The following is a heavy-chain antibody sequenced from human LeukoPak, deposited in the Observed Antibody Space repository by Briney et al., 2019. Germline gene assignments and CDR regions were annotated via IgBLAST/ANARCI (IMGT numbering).Heavy chain of an antibody. CDR3: ARLNPRTYYDFWSGGGFDY. J-gene: IGHJ4*02. V-gene: IGHV4-4*09. CDR1: GGSISSYY. D-gene: IGHD3-3*01. CDR2: IYTSGST. Sequence: SETLSLTCTVSGGSISSYYWSWIRQPPGKGLEWIGYIYTSGSTNYNPSLKSRVTISVDTSKNQFSLKLSSVTAADTAVYYCARLNPRTYYDFWSGGGFDYWGQGTLVTVSS.